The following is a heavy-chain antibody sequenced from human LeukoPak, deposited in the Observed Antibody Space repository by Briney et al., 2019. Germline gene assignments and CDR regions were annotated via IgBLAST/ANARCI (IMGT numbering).Heavy chain of an antibody. Sequence: PGGSLRLSCAASGFTFSSYSMNWVRQAPGKGLEWVSSISSSSSCIYYADSVKGRFTISRDNTKNSLYLQMNSLRAEDTAVYYCAREGRYYDSSGYYFWGQGTLVTVSS. CDR3: AREGRYYDSSGYYF. D-gene: IGHD3-22*01. J-gene: IGHJ4*02. V-gene: IGHV3-21*01. CDR2: ISSSSSCI. CDR1: GFTFSSYS.